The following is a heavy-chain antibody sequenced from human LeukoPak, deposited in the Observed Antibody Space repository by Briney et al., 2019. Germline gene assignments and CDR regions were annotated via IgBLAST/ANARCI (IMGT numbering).Heavy chain of an antibody. CDR3: ARAAAGTLALGYYYYYMDV. J-gene: IGHJ6*03. CDR2: IYYSGST. V-gene: IGHV4-59*01. D-gene: IGHD6-13*01. Sequence: SETLSLTCTVSGGSISSYYWSWIRQPPGKGLEWIEYIYYSGSTNYNPSLKSRVTISVDTSKNQFSLKLSSVTAADTAVYYCARAAAGTLALGYYYYYMDVWGKGTTVTISS. CDR1: GGSISSYY.